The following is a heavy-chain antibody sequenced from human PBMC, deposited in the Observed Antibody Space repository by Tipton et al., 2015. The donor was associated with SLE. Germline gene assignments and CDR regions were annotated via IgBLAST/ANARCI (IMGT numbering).Heavy chain of an antibody. CDR3: AKGSQWLAL. CDR1: GFTFSTYG. CDR2: ISGTDGST. D-gene: IGHD6-19*01. Sequence: SLRLSCAASGFTFSTYGMRWVRQSPGKGLAWVSSISGTDGSTYYADSVKGRFTISRDNSKNTVYLQMISLRDEDTAVYACAKGSQWLALWGQGTLVTVSS. V-gene: IGHV3-23*01. J-gene: IGHJ4*02.